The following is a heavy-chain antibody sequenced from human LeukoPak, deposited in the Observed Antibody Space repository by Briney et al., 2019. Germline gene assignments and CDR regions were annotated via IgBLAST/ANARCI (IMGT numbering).Heavy chain of an antibody. CDR1: GYTFTSYG. Sequence: PGASVKVSCKASGYTFTSYGISWVRQAPGQGLEWMGWISAYNGNTNYAQKLQGRVTMTTDTSTSTAYMELRSLRSDDTAVYYCARDLQSLPAARRARDYYYYYMDVWGKGTTVTVSS. CDR2: ISAYNGNT. CDR3: ARDLQSLPAARRARDYYYYYMDV. J-gene: IGHJ6*03. D-gene: IGHD2-2*01. V-gene: IGHV1-18*01.